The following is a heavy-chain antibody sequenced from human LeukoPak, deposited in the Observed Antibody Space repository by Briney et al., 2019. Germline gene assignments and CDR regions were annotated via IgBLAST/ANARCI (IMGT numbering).Heavy chain of an antibody. CDR1: GFTVSSHF. Sequence: PGGSLRLSCAASGFTVSSHFMNWVRQAPGKALEWVSVMYSGGTTFYADSVKGRFTISRDNSKNTLYLQMNSLRAEDTAVYYCARDTTTVVLNWCFDLWGRGTLVTVSS. CDR2: MYSGGTT. J-gene: IGHJ2*01. V-gene: IGHV3-66*01. CDR3: ARDTTTVVLNWCFDL. D-gene: IGHD4-23*01.